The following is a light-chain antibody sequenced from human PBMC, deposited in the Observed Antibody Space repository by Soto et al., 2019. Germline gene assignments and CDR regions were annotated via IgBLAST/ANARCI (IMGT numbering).Light chain of an antibody. Sequence: DIVMTQSPDSLAVSLGARATINCKSSQSVLYSSNNKNYLAWYQQKPGQPPKLLIYWASNRRSGVPDRFSGSGSGTAFTLTINSLQAEDVAVYYCQQNYSPPYTFGQGTKLEIK. V-gene: IGKV4-1*01. CDR3: QQNYSPPYT. CDR1: QSVLYSSNNKNY. J-gene: IGKJ2*01. CDR2: WAS.